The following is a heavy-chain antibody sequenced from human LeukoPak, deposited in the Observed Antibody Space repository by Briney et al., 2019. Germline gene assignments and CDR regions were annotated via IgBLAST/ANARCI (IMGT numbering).Heavy chain of an antibody. V-gene: IGHV1-69*04. J-gene: IGHJ4*02. CDR2: IIPILGIA. Sequence: SVKVSCKASGGTFSSYAISWVRQAPGQGLEWMGRIIPILGIANYAQKFQGRVTITADKSTSTAYMELSSLRSEDTAVYYCARGRSSSWRSVAAVLDHWGQGTLVTASS. D-gene: IGHD6-13*01. CDR1: GGTFSSYA. CDR3: ARGRSSSWRSVAAVLDH.